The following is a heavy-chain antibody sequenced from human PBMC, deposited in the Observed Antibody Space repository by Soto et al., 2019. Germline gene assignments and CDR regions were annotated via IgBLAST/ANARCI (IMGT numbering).Heavy chain of an antibody. CDR1: GFNFTYNA. V-gene: IGHV3-30*04. CDR3: ARDWLRRDDILTPSWNFNL. CDR2: ISFNGRKK. J-gene: IGHJ2*01. Sequence: VQLVESGGGPVRPGGSLKLSCAASGFNFTYNAMHWVRQAPGKGLEWVAVISFNGRKKFYARSVKGRFTISRDNSKNTLYLQINNLRPGDTAVYYCARDWLRRDDILTPSWNFNLWGQGTLVTAS. D-gene: IGHD3-9*01.